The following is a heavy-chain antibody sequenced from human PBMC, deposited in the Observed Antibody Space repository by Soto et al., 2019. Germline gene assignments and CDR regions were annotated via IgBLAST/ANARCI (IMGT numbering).Heavy chain of an antibody. J-gene: IGHJ6*02. D-gene: IGHD6-13*01. Sequence: VQLQESGPGLVKPSQTLSLTCTVSGGSISSGDYYWSWIRQPPGKGLEWVSGISWNSGNKGYADSVKGRFTISRDNAKSSLYLQMNSLRAEDTALYYCAKDISSSHYYGMDVWGQGTTVTVSS. V-gene: IGHV3-9*01. CDR2: ISWNSGNK. CDR1: GGSISSGDYY. CDR3: AKDISSSHYYGMDV.